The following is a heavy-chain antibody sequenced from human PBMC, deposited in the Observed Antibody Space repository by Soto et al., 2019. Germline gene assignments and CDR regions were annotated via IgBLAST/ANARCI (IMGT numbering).Heavy chain of an antibody. D-gene: IGHD3-3*01. CDR3: ARESGYDFWSGRTPVDY. CDR1: GFTFSSYS. J-gene: IGHJ4*02. CDR2: ISSSSSTI. V-gene: IGHV3-48*01. Sequence: GGSLRLSCAASGFTFSSYSMNWVRQAPGKGLEWVSYISSSSSTIYYADSVKGRFTISRDNAKNSLYLQMNSLRAEDTAVYYCARESGYDFWSGRTPVDYWGQGTLVTVSS.